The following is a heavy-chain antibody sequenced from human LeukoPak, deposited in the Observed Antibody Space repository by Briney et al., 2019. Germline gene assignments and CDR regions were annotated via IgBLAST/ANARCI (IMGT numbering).Heavy chain of an antibody. CDR2: ISGSGGST. Sequence: GGSLRPSCAASGFTFSSYAMSWVRQAPGKGLEWVSAISGSGGSTYYADSVKGRFTISRDNSKNTLYLQMNSLRAEDTAVYYCAKAGDFWSGYYGYWGQGTLVTVSS. CDR3: AKAGDFWSGYYGY. D-gene: IGHD3-3*01. V-gene: IGHV3-23*01. J-gene: IGHJ4*02. CDR1: GFTFSSYA.